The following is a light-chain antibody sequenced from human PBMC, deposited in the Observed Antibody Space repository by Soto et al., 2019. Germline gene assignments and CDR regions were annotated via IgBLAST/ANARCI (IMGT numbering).Light chain of an antibody. J-gene: IGKJ4*01. V-gene: IGKV1-33*01. Sequence: DIQMTQSPSSLSASVGDRITITCQASQDISNYLNWYQQKLGKAPKLLIYDASNLETGVPSRFSGSGSGTDFTFTISSLQPEDIATYYCHQYDNLPLTFGGGTKVEIK. CDR1: QDISNY. CDR3: HQYDNLPLT. CDR2: DAS.